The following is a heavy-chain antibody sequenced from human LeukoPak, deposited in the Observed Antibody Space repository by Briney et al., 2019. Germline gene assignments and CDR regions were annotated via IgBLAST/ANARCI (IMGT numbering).Heavy chain of an antibody. Sequence: EASVKVSCKASGYTFTSYGISWVRQAPGQGLEWMGWISAYNGNTNYAQKLQGRVTMTTDTSTSTAYMELRSLRSDDTAVYYCARDRRYYYGSGNIDCWGQGTLVTVSS. J-gene: IGHJ4*02. CDR1: GYTFTSYG. CDR2: ISAYNGNT. V-gene: IGHV1-18*01. D-gene: IGHD3-10*01. CDR3: ARDRRYYYGSGNIDC.